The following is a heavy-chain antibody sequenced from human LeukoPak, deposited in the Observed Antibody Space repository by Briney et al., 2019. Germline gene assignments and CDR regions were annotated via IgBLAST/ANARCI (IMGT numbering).Heavy chain of an antibody. D-gene: IGHD2-2*01. J-gene: IGHJ4*02. V-gene: IGHV1-2*02. Sequence: ASVKVSCKASGYSFTEYYMHWVRQAPGQGFEWMGWINPNDGDTNYAQKFQGRVTMTRDTSISTAHMEVSRLRSDDTAVYYCARANFLYCSSSTCLFDYWGQGTLVTVSS. CDR2: INPNDGDT. CDR3: ARANFLYCSSSTCLFDY. CDR1: GYSFTEYY.